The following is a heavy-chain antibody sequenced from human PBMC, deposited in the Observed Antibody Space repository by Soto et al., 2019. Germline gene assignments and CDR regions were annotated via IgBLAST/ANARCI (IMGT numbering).Heavy chain of an antibody. V-gene: IGHV3-30-3*01. D-gene: IGHD2-2*01. Sequence: GGSLRLSCAASGFTFSSYAMHWVRQAPGKGLEWVAVISYDGSNKYYADSVKGRFTISGDNSKNTLYLQMNSLRAEDTAVYYCARWVYCSSTSCVDYGMDVWGQGTTVTVSS. CDR3: ARWVYCSSTSCVDYGMDV. CDR1: GFTFSSYA. J-gene: IGHJ6*02. CDR2: ISYDGSNK.